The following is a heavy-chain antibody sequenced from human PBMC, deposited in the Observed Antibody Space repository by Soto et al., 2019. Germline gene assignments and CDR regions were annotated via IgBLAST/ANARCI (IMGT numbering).Heavy chain of an antibody. D-gene: IGHD4-4*01. Sequence: PGVSLRRSCVASGFTFRDSWMHWVRQAPGKGLVWGSRVNEHGTDSNYADSVKGRFTISRDNSKNTLYLQMNSLRAEDTDVYYRPNSQGVGRRLVTTSRFDYWGPRTLVTVSS. CDR1: GFTFRDSW. CDR2: VNEHGTDS. J-gene: IGHJ4*02. CDR3: PNSQGVGRRLVTTSRFDY. V-gene: IGHV3-74*01.